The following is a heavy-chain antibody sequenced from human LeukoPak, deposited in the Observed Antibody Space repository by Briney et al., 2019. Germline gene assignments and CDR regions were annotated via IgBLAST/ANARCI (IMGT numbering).Heavy chain of an antibody. CDR3: ARVRNYDFWSAFDY. D-gene: IGHD3-3*01. J-gene: IGHJ4*02. CDR2: INPNSGGT. Sequence: ASVKVSCKASGYTFTGYYMHWVRQAPGQGLEWMGWINPNSGGTNYAQKFQGRVTMTRDTSISTAYMELSRLRSDDTAVYYCARVRNYDFWSAFDYWGQGILVTVSS. CDR1: GYTFTGYY. V-gene: IGHV1-2*02.